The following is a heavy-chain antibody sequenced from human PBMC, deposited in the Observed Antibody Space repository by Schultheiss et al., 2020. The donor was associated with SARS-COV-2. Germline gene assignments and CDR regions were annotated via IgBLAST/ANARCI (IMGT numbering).Heavy chain of an antibody. J-gene: IGHJ4*02. Sequence: SETLSLTCAVSGGSISSGGYSWSWIRQPPGKGLEWIGYIYYSGSTNYNPSLKSRVTISVDTSKNQFSLKLSSVTAADTAVYYCARATYDYGDYGPLGYWGQGTLVTVSS. CDR1: GGSISSGGYS. V-gene: IGHV4-30-4*07. D-gene: IGHD4-17*01. CDR2: IYYSGST. CDR3: ARATYDYGDYGPLGY.